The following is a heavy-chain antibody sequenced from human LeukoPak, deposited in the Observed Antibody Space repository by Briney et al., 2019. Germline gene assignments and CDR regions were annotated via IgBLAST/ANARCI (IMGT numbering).Heavy chain of an antibody. Sequence: PGGSLRLSCAASRFIFTNYWIHWVRQAPGKGLVWVSHVNNDGSATSYADSVKGRFTISRDNAKSSLYLQMNSLRAEDTAVYYCAREAQYLLWFGEYPPHYGMDVWGQGTTVTVSS. CDR3: AREAQYLLWFGEYPPHYGMDV. CDR2: VNNDGSAT. V-gene: IGHV3-74*01. D-gene: IGHD3-10*01. CDR1: RFIFTNYW. J-gene: IGHJ6*02.